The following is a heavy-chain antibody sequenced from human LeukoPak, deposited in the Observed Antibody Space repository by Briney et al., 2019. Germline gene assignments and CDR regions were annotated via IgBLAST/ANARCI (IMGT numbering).Heavy chain of an antibody. CDR3: ARDPFYGNDPRPTNDY. Sequence: GASVKVSCKASGYTFIGYYMHWVRQAPGQGLEWMGWINPNSGGTNYAQKFQGRVTMTTDTSTSTAYMELRSLRSDDTAVYYCARDPFYGNDPRPTNDYWGQGTLVTVSS. D-gene: IGHD1-1*01. J-gene: IGHJ4*02. V-gene: IGHV1-2*02. CDR1: GYTFIGYY. CDR2: INPNSGGT.